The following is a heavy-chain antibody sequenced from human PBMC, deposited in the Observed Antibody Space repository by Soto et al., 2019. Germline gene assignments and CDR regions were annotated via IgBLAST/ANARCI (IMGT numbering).Heavy chain of an antibody. J-gene: IGHJ5*02. D-gene: IGHD3-22*01. V-gene: IGHV1-69*13. CDR1: GGTFSSYA. CDR3: ARENYYDSSGLRWFDP. Sequence: SVKVSCKASGGTFSSYAISWVRQAPGQGLEWMGGTIPIFGTANYAQKFQGRVTITADESTSTAYMELSSLRSEDTAVYYCARENYYDSSGLRWFDPWGQGTLVTVSS. CDR2: TIPIFGTA.